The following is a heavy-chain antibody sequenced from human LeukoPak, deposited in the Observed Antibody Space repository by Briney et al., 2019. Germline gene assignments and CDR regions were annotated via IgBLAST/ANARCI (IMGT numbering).Heavy chain of an antibody. J-gene: IGHJ4*02. Sequence: ASVKVSCKASGYTFTSYAMHWVRQAPGQRLEWMGWINAGNGNTKYSQKFQGRVTITRDTSASTAYMELSSLRPEDTAVYYCARDFEYYYGSGSYNSFDYWGQGTLVTVSS. V-gene: IGHV1-3*01. CDR1: GYTFTSYA. CDR3: ARDFEYYYGSGSYNSFDY. D-gene: IGHD3-10*01. CDR2: INAGNGNT.